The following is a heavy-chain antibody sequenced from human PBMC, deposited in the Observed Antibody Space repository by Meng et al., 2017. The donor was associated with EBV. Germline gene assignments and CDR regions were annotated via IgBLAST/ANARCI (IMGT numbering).Heavy chain of an antibody. J-gene: IGHJ4*02. D-gene: IGHD3-10*01. V-gene: IGHV1-69*01. Sequence: QVEGEQLGAKWKGPGASVKISCKMYGGPLRSDAGSWVRQGPGQGLEWLGGLIPMSGAPHYAQKFQDRVTITADEYTRTHYMELNSLRSDDTAMYYCASESGRGFTPDFWGQGTLVTVSS. CDR2: LIPMSGAP. CDR1: GGPLRSDA. CDR3: ASESGRGFTPDF.